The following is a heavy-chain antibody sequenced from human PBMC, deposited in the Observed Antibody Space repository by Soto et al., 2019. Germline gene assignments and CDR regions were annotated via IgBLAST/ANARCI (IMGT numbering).Heavy chain of an antibody. CDR2: ISSSIGCT. D-gene: IGHD2-15*01. V-gene: IGHV3-23*01. CDR3: AKDSAVDFSQNPYCYDCIDF. Sequence: GGTLRLSCAVSGFTIFNYAMSWVCMAQGPGLEWVSGISSSIGCTDYASSVKSRFTISRDNSKNSMYLHMKSLKASDAAVYFCAKDSAVDFSQNPYCYDCIDFWGQGTTVTVSS. J-gene: IGHJ6*02. CDR1: GFTIFNYA.